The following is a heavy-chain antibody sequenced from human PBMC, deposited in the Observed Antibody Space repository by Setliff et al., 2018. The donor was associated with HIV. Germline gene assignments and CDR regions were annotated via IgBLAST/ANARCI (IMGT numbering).Heavy chain of an antibody. CDR3: TREVCSDGCPNDAFDI. D-gene: IGHD2-15*01. Sequence: PGGSLRLSCAASGFTVSPYWRSWVRQGPGGLEWVANIKQDGREKNYVDSVRGRFTVSRDNTQNSLYLQMNSLTAEETDLYYCTREVCSDGCPNDAFDIWGRGTMVTVSS. CDR1: GFTVSPYW. V-gene: IGHV3-7*01. CDR2: IKQDGREK. J-gene: IGHJ3*02.